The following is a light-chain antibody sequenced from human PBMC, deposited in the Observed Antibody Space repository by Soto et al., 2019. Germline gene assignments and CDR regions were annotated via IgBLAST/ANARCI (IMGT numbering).Light chain of an antibody. J-gene: IGKJ1*01. V-gene: IGKV1-5*03. Sequence: DIQMTHLPSPLLPSLEARLTILARAIRRIIGWLAWYQQKPGKAPKLLIYKASSLESGVPSRFSGSGSGTEFTLTISSLQPDDFATYYCQQYNSPWTFGQGTKVEIK. CDR3: QQYNSPWT. CDR1: RRIIGW. CDR2: KAS.